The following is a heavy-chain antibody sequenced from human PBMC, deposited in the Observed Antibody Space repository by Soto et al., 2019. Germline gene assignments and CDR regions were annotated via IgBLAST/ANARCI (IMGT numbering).Heavy chain of an antibody. Sequence: PGGSLRLSCAASGFTFSSYWMHWVRQAPGKGLVWVSRINSDGSSTSYADSVKGRFTISRDNAKNTLYLQMNSLRAEDTAVYYCARDRDDILKGRRYYYYMDVWGKGTTVTVSS. CDR3: ARDRDDILKGRRYYYYMDV. J-gene: IGHJ6*03. CDR1: GFTFSSYW. V-gene: IGHV3-74*01. CDR2: INSDGSST. D-gene: IGHD3-9*01.